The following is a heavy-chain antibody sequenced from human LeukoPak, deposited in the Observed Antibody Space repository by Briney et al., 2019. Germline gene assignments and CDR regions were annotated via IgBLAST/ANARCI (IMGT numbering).Heavy chain of an antibody. J-gene: IGHJ6*02. CDR3: ARCPIKDGLRYYGMDV. Sequence: SETLSLTCTVSGGSISSYYWSWIRQPPGKGLEWVGHIYYSGSTNYNPSLKSRVTISVDTSKNQFTLKLSSVTATDTAVYYCARCPIKDGLRYYGMDVWGQGTTVTVSS. D-gene: IGHD5-24*01. CDR2: IYYSGST. V-gene: IGHV4-59*08. CDR1: GGSISSYY.